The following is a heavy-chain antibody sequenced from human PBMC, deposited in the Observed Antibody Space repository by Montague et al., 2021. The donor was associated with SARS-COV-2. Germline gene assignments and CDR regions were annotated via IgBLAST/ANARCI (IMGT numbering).Heavy chain of an antibody. CDR3: ARIWGATRGDAFDF. V-gene: IGHV2-70*01. CDR2: LDWDDDK. J-gene: IGHJ3*01. Sequence: PALVKPTQTLTLTCTFSGFSLSTSGMCVSWIRQPPGKALEWLALLDWDDDKYYSTSLGTRLTISKDTSKNQVVLTMTNMYPVDTATYYCARIWGATRGDAFDFWGQGTMVTVSS. CDR1: GFSLSTSGMC. D-gene: IGHD1-26*01.